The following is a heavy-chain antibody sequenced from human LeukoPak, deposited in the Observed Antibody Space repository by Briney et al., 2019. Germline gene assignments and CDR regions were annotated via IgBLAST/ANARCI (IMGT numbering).Heavy chain of an antibody. CDR2: ISSTSSYI. CDR3: AKPYPTLTTSAVLDN. Sequence: GGSLRLSCAASGFTFSSYSMNWVRQAPGKGLEWVSSISSTSSYIYYADSVKGRFTISRDNAKNSLYLQMNSLRTDDAAIYYCAKPYPTLTTSAVLDNWGQGTLVTVSS. CDR1: GFTFSSYS. D-gene: IGHD1-1*01. V-gene: IGHV3-21*01. J-gene: IGHJ4*02.